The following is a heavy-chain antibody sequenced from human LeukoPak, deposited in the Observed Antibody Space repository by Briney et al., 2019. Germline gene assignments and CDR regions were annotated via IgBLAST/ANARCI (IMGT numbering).Heavy chain of an antibody. D-gene: IGHD2-15*01. CDR1: GGTFSNYG. J-gene: IGHJ4*02. V-gene: IGHV1-69*13. Sequence: SVKVSCKASGGTFSNYGISWVRQAPGQGLEWMGGIIPMFGTPNNAQKFQGRVTITADESTSTVYMELNSLKSEDTALYYCARAKVITAEHLPLFDYWGQGTLVTISS. CDR2: IIPMFGTP. CDR3: ARAKVITAEHLPLFDY.